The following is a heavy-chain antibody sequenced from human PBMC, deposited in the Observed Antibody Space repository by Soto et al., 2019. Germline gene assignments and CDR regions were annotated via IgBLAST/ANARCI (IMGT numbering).Heavy chain of an antibody. CDR3: ERLAVAASLESVWFDP. D-gene: IGHD6-19*01. CDR2: IYYSGST. V-gene: IGHV4-59*01. J-gene: IGHJ5*02. CDR1: GGSISSYY. Sequence: SETLSLTCTVSGGSISSYYWSWVRQPPGKGLEWIGYIYYSGSTNYNPSLKSRVTISVDTSKNQFSLKLSSVTAADTAVYYCERLAVAASLESVWFDPWGQGTLVTVSS.